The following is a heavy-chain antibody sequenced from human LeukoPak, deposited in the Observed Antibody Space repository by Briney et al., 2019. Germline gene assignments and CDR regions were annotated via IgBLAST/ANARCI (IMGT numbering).Heavy chain of an antibody. CDR2: IIPIFGTA. D-gene: IGHD4-17*01. Sequence: SVKVSCKASGGTFSSYAISWVRQAPGRGLEWMGGIIPIFGTANYAQKFQCRVTITADESTSTAYTELSSLRSEDTAVYYCARESHDYGDYGRSFDYWGQGTLVTVSS. CDR1: GGTFSSYA. CDR3: ARESHDYGDYGRSFDY. V-gene: IGHV1-69*13. J-gene: IGHJ4*02.